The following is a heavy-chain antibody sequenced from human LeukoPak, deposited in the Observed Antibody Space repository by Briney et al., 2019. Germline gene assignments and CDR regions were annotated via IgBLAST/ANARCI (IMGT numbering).Heavy chain of an antibody. CDR3: ARHGGGGESYPRVFDF. V-gene: IGHV4-59*08. CDR2: IYYSGNT. J-gene: IGHJ4*02. Sequence: SETLSLTCTVSGVSISPYYWSWIRQSPGKGLEWIGYIYYSGNTNYNPSLKSRVTISVDTSKPQFSLRLSSVTAADTAIYYCARHGGGGESYPRVFDFWGQGTLVTVSS. D-gene: IGHD1-26*01. CDR1: GVSISPYY.